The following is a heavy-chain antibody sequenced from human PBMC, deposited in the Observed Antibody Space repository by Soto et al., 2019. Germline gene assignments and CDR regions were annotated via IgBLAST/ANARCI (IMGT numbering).Heavy chain of an antibody. Sequence: SETLSLTCTVSGGSISSSSYYWGWIRQPRGKGLEWIGSIYYSGSTYYNPSLKSRVTISVDTSKNQFSLKLSSVTAADTAVYYCARHEGDFWSGYYRGPDYWGQGTLVTVSS. V-gene: IGHV4-39*01. D-gene: IGHD3-3*01. CDR1: GGSISSSSYY. CDR3: ARHEGDFWSGYYRGPDY. J-gene: IGHJ4*02. CDR2: IYYSGST.